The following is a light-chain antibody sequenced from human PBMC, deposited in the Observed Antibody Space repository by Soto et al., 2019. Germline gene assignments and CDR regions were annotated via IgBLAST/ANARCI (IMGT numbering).Light chain of an antibody. Sequence: TVSLGGRAILSCRTRQSVSSSYLAWYQQKTGQAPRFLIYDASSRDTGIPDRFSGSGSGTDLNITISRLETEYCESYYSDLSNSEAPSFGEGTKVDIK. CDR3: DLSNSEAPS. J-gene: IGKJ1*01. CDR2: DAS. V-gene: IGKV3D-20*02. CDR1: QSVSSSY.